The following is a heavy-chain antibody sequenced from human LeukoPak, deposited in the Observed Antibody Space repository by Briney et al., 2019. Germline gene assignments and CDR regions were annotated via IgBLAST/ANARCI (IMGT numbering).Heavy chain of an antibody. CDR1: GFTFSKYA. CDR3: AKRPSDYGDYVSYFDY. CDR2: ISDDGRRK. D-gene: IGHD4-17*01. Sequence: GGSLRLSCAASGFTFSKYAMHWVRQAPGKGLEWVGVISDDGRRKDYADSVKGRFTISRDNSKDTLYLQMNSLRAEDTAVYYCAKRPSDYGDYVSYFDYWGQGTLVTVSS. V-gene: IGHV3-30*18. J-gene: IGHJ4*02.